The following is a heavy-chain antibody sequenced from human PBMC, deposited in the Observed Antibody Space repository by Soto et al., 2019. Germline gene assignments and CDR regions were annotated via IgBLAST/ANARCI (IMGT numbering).Heavy chain of an antibody. CDR1: GVSISSYF. CDR2: IYYSGST. V-gene: IGHV4-59*01. Sequence: PSETLSLTCTVSGVSISSYFWSWIRQPPGKGLECICYIYYSGSTNYNPSLKSRVTISVDTSKNQFSLKLSSVSTADTAVYYCTRYSSTSRWFDPWGQGTLVTVSS. J-gene: IGHJ5*02. D-gene: IGHD6-19*01. CDR3: TRYSSTSRWFDP.